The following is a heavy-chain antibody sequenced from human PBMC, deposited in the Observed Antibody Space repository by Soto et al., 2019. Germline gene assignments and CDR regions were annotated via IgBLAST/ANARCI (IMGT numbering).Heavy chain of an antibody. D-gene: IGHD3-22*01. J-gene: IGHJ6*03. Sequence: PSETLSLTCSVSGASIYNYYWSWVRQPPGKALEWIGYIYYSGSTNYNPTLQSRVTISVDTSKSQFSLRLSSVTAADTAVYYRASAPYSSGYYYYLDVWGKGTMVTVSS. CDR1: GASIYNYY. CDR2: IYYSGST. CDR3: ASAPYSSGYYYYLDV. V-gene: IGHV4-59*01.